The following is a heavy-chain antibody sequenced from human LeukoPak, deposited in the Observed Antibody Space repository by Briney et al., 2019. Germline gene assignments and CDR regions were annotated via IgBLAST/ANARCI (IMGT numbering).Heavy chain of an antibody. V-gene: IGHV4-34*01. D-gene: IGHD3-10*01. Sequence: SETLSLTCAVSGGSFSGYDWSWIRQPPGKGLEWIGEINHSGSTNYNPSLKSRVTISVDTSKNQFSLKLSSVTAADTAVYYCARVLRGWFDPWGQGTLVTVSS. J-gene: IGHJ5*02. CDR1: GGSFSGYD. CDR2: INHSGST. CDR3: ARVLRGWFDP.